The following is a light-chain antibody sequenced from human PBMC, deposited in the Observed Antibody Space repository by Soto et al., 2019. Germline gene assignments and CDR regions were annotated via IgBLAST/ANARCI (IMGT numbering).Light chain of an antibody. CDR2: DDT. Sequence: SYELTQPPSVSVSPGQTARISCGGNKVGSKSVHWYQQKPGQAPVLVVHDDTDRPSGIPERFSGSKSVNTATLIISRVEVGDEADHYCQVWESSSNQYVFGTGTKVTVL. CDR1: KVGSKS. J-gene: IGLJ1*01. CDR3: QVWESSSNQYV. V-gene: IGLV3-21*02.